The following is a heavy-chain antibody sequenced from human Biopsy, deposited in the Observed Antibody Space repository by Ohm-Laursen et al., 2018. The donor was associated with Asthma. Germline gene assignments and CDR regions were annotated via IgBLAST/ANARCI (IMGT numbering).Heavy chain of an antibody. D-gene: IGHD3-3*01. CDR2: GGSYYDGGLK. V-gene: IGHV3-30-3*01. CDR3: ARDVMEWYLPAFDF. Sequence: SLRLSCTASGFTFRSYAMHWVRQAPGKGLEGVVVGGSYYDGGLKYYADSVNGRFTVSRDDSKNTLYLQMNSLRPDDTAVYYCARDVMEWYLPAFDFWGQGTLVTVSS. CDR1: GFTFRSYA. J-gene: IGHJ4*02.